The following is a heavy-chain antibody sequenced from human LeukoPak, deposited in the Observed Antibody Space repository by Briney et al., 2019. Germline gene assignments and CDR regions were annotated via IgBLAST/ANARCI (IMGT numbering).Heavy chain of an antibody. Sequence: GESLKISCKGSGYSFRSYWIAWVRQMSGKGLEWMGIIYPADSDTRYSPSFQGQVTISADKSISTAYLQWSSLKASDTAMYYCARVFDDYYDSSADPPLWFDPWGQGTLVTVSS. D-gene: IGHD3-22*01. CDR1: GYSFRSYW. CDR3: ARVFDDYYDSSADPPLWFDP. CDR2: IYPADSDT. J-gene: IGHJ5*02. V-gene: IGHV5-51*01.